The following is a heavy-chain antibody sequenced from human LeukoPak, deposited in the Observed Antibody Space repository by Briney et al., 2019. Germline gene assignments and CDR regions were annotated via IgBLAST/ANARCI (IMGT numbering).Heavy chain of an antibody. J-gene: IGHJ4*02. CDR2: INPSGGST. V-gene: IGHV1-46*01. Sequence: ASVKVSCKASGYTFTSYYMHWVRQDPAQGLEWRGIINPSGGSTSYAQKFPGRGSMSRDTPTRAVYPEPRSLRSEATGVYYCARRSPYSSGDGSLDYRGQGTLVTVSS. CDR1: GYTFTSYY. D-gene: IGHD6-19*01. CDR3: ARRSPYSSGDGSLDY.